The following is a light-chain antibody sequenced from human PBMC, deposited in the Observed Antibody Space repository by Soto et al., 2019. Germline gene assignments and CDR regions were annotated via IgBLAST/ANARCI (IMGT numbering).Light chain of an antibody. CDR1: QSVSSN. J-gene: IGKJ5*01. CDR2: GAS. Sequence: EIVMTQAPATRSVSPGERATLSCRASQSVSSNLAWYQQKPGQAPRLLIYGASTRATGIPARFSGSGSGTEFTLTISSLQSEDFAVYYCQQYKNWPPITFGQGTRLEIK. CDR3: QQYKNWPPIT. V-gene: IGKV3-15*01.